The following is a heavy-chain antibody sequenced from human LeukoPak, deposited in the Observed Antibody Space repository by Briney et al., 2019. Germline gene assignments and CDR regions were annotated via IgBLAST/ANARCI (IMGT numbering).Heavy chain of an antibody. D-gene: IGHD4-11*01. J-gene: IGHJ4*02. V-gene: IGHV1-8*01. CDR1: GYTFTNYD. Sequence: ASVKVSCKASGYTFTNYDINWVRQATGQGLEWMGWMNPNSGNTGYAQKFQGRVTMTRNTSISTAYMELSSLRYEDTTVYYCATDYTDYPLDYWGQGTLVTVSS. CDR3: ATDYTDYPLDY. CDR2: MNPNSGNT.